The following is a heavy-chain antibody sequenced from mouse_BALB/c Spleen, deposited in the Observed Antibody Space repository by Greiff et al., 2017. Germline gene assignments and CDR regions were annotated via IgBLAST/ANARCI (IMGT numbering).Heavy chain of an antibody. V-gene: IGHV1S81*02. CDR3: ARRGFAY. J-gene: IGHJ3*01. CDR1: GYTFTSYW. Sequence: QVQLQQSGAELVKPGASVKLSCKASGYTFTSYWMHWVKQRPGQGLEWIGEINPSNGRTNYNEKFKSKATLTVDKSSSTAYMQLSSLTSEDSAVYYCARRGFAYWGQGTLVTVSA. CDR2: INPSNGRT.